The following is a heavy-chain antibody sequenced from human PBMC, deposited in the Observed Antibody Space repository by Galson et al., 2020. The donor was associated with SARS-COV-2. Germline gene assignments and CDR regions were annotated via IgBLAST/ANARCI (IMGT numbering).Heavy chain of an antibody. Sequence: HGESLKISCKGSGYSFTSYWIGWVRQMPGKGLEWMGIIYPGDSDTRYSPSFQGQVTISADKSISTAYLQWSSLKASDTAMYYCARSFSMVRGSGDYYYGMDVWGQGTTVTVSS. D-gene: IGHD3-10*01. J-gene: IGHJ6*02. CDR1: GYSFTSYW. CDR2: IYPGDSDT. V-gene: IGHV5-51*01. CDR3: ARSFSMVRGSGDYYYGMDV.